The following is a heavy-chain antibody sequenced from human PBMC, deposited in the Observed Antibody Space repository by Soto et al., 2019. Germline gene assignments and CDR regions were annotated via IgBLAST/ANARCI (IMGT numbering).Heavy chain of an antibody. D-gene: IGHD3-16*01. CDR2: ISFDDGKDK. V-gene: IGHV3-30*18. Sequence: GGSLRLSCAASGETFCDYGIHGVRKAPGKGLEWVTFISFDDGKDKFYSAPVRGRFTISRDNSKNTLSLQMNSLRSDDTAIYYCAKGTYGGSAPYDYGMDVWGQGTTVTVSS. J-gene: IGHJ6*02. CDR1: GETFCDYG. CDR3: AKGTYGGSAPYDYGMDV.